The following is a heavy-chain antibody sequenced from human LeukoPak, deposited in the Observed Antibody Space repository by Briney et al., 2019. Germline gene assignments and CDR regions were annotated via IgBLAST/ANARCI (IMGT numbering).Heavy chain of an antibody. J-gene: IGHJ3*01. CDR1: RFTVSSNY. Sequence: PGGTLRLSCAASRFTVSSNYMTWVRQAAGKGLEWVSVIYSGGSTYYADSVKGRFTISRDNSKNTLYLQMNSLRAEDTAVYYCARDVPVDDVFDLWGQGTVVTVSS. CDR3: ARDVPVDDVFDL. CDR2: IYSGGST. V-gene: IGHV3-66*01.